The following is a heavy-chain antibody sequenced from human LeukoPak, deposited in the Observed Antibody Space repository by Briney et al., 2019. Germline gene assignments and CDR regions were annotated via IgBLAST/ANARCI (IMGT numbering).Heavy chain of an antibody. Sequence: SSVKVSCKASGGTFSSYAISWVRRAPGQGLEWMGGIIPIFGTANYAQKFQGRVTITTDESTSTAYMELSSLRSEDTAVYYCARGGVQLWFSTDYWGQGTLVTVSS. CDR3: ARGGVQLWFSTDY. CDR1: GGTFSSYA. J-gene: IGHJ4*02. V-gene: IGHV1-69*05. D-gene: IGHD5-18*01. CDR2: IIPIFGTA.